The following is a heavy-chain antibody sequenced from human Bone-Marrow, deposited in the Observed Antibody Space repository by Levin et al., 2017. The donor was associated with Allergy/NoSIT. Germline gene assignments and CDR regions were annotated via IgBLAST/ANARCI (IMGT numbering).Heavy chain of an antibody. CDR1: GFTFTSFE. CDR3: ALSVEYSRTFDS. CDR2: ISRSGATI. J-gene: IGHJ5*01. V-gene: IGHV3-48*03. Sequence: GESLKISCETSGFTFTSFEMNWVRQAPGKGLEWVSYISRSGATIYYADSVKGRFIITRDNAKKSLFLQMNNLRAEDTAVYYCALSVEYSRTFDSWGQGTLVTVSS. D-gene: IGHD1-26*01.